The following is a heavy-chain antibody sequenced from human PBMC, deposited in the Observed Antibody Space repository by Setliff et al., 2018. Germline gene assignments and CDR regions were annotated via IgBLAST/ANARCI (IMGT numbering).Heavy chain of an antibody. D-gene: IGHD3-3*01. J-gene: IGHJ3*02. V-gene: IGHV3-23*01. CDR2: ISARTGLT. CDR3: ARAKGVVNPIDAFDI. CDR1: GFTFSSYT. Sequence: GSLRLSCEASGFTFSSYTMTWVRQAPGEGLEWVSGISARTGLTYYADSVKGRFTMSRDNSKNTLYLQMNSLRAEDTAVYYCARAKGVVNPIDAFDIWGQGTVVTVSS.